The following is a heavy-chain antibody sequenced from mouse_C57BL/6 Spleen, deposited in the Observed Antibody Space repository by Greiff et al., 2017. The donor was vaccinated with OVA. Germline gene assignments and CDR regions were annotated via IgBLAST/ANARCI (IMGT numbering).Heavy chain of an antibody. V-gene: IGHV1-42*01. CDR2: INPSTGGT. CDR3: ARRDD. CDR1: GYSFTGYY. J-gene: IGHJ2*01. Sequence: VQLKQSGPELVKPGASVKISCKASGYSFTGYYMNWVKQSPEKSLEWIGEINPSTGGTTYNQKFKAKATLTVDKSSSTAYMQLKSLTSEDSAVYYCARRDDWGQGTTLTVSS.